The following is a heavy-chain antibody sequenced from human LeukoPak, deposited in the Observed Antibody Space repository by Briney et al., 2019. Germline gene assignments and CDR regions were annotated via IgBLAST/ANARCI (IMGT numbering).Heavy chain of an antibody. Sequence: GGSLRLSCAASGFTFSSYAMHWVRQAPGKGLEWVAVISYDGSNKYYADSVKGRFTISRDNSKNTLYLQINSLRAEDTAVYYCAREVKVYGSGYGGWGQGTLVTVSS. V-gene: IGHV3-30*04. CDR2: ISYDGSNK. J-gene: IGHJ4*02. CDR3: AREVKVYGSGYGG. CDR1: GFTFSSYA. D-gene: IGHD5-12*01.